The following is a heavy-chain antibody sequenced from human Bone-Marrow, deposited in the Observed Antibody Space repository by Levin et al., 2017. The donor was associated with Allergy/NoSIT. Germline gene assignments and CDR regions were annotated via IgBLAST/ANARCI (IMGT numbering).Heavy chain of an antibody. CDR1: GASISSYY. J-gene: IGHJ3*02. D-gene: IGHD3-22*01. V-gene: IGHV4-59*08. Sequence: MASETLSLTCTVSGASISSYYWSWIRQSPGKGLEWIGSIYFSGGTIYNPSLKSRLTIQVDTSKNQFSLKMSSVTAADTAVFYCARLDNNGYYHLDIWGQGTMVTVSS. CDR2: IYFSGGT. CDR3: ARLDNNGYYHLDI.